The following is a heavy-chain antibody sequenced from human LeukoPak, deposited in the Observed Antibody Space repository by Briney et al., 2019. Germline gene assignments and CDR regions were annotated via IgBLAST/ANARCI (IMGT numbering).Heavy chain of an antibody. Sequence: ETLSLTCTVSGGSISSYYWSWVRQAPGKGLEWVANIKQDGSEKYYVDSVKGRFTISRDNAKNSLYLQMNSLRAEDTAVYYCASDTMVRGVNNYWGQGTLVTVSS. CDR2: IKQDGSEK. J-gene: IGHJ4*02. CDR1: GGSISSYY. V-gene: IGHV3-7*01. D-gene: IGHD3-10*01. CDR3: ASDTMVRGVNNY.